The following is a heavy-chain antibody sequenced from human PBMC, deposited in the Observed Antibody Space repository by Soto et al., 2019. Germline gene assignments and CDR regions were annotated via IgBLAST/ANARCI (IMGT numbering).Heavy chain of an antibody. CDR2: IYYSGST. CDR3: ARVRYIWGSYRWDEYFDY. J-gene: IGHJ4*02. D-gene: IGHD3-16*02. CDR1: GGSISSYY. Sequence: SETLSLTCTVSGGSISSYYWSWIRQPPGKGLEWIGYIYYSGSTNYNPSLKSRVTISVDTSKNQFSLKLSSVTAADTAVYYCARVRYIWGSYRWDEYFDYWGQGTLVTVSS. V-gene: IGHV4-59*01.